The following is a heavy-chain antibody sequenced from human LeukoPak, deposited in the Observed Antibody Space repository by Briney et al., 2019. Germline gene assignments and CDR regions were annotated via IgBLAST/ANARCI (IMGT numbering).Heavy chain of an antibody. CDR3: ARGGKRHYDILTGYYNGWFDP. CDR1: GYTFTGYY. J-gene: IGHJ5*02. D-gene: IGHD3-9*01. V-gene: IGHV1-2*02. Sequence: ASVKVSCKASGYTFTGYYMHWVRQAPGQGLEWMGWINPNSGGTNYAQKFQGRVIMTRDTSISTAYMELSRLRSDDTAVYYCARGGKRHYDILTGYYNGWFDPWGQGTLVTVSS. CDR2: INPNSGGT.